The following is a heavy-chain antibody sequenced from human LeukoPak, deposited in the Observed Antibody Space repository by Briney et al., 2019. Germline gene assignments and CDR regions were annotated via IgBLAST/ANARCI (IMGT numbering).Heavy chain of an antibody. V-gene: IGHV3-30-3*01. CDR3: AREPINSDYYDSSGYFDY. D-gene: IGHD3-22*01. Sequence: PGGSLRLSCAASGFTFSSYAMHWVRQAPGKGLEWVAVISYDGSNKYYADSVKGRFTISRDNSKNTLYLQMNSLRAEDTAVYYCAREPINSDYYDSSGYFDYWGQGTLVTVSS. CDR2: ISYDGSNK. CDR1: GFTFSSYA. J-gene: IGHJ4*02.